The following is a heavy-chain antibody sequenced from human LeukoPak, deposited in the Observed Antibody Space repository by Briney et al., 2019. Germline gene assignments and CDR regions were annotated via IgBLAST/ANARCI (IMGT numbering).Heavy chain of an antibody. CDR1: GGSFSGYY. V-gene: IGHV4-59*08. CDR2: ISYSGST. CDR3: ASLYSSALYSLVG. J-gene: IGHJ4*02. D-gene: IGHD6-19*01. Sequence: PSQTLSLTCALYGGSFSGYYWSWIRQPPGKGLEWIGHISYSGSTNYNPSLNSRVPISVDTSKNQFSLKLSSVTAADTAVYYCASLYSSALYSLVGWGQGTLVTVSS.